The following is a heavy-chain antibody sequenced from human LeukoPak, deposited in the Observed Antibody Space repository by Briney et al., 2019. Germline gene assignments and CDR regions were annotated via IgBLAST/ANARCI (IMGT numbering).Heavy chain of an antibody. CDR2: IYPGDSDT. V-gene: IGHV5-51*01. Sequence: GESLKISCKGSGYSFTSYWIGWVRQMPGKGLKWMGIIYPGDSDTRYSPSFQGQVTISADKSISTAYLQWSSLKASDTAMYYCASSYYYDSSGYSYYFDYWGQGTLVTVSS. CDR3: ASSYYYDSSGYSYYFDY. J-gene: IGHJ4*02. CDR1: GYSFTSYW. D-gene: IGHD3-22*01.